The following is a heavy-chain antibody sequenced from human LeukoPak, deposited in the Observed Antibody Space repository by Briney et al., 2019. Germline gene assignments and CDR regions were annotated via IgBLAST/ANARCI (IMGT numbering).Heavy chain of an antibody. V-gene: IGHV1-8*01. Sequence: GASVTVSCKASGYTFTSYDINWVRQATGQGLEWMGWMNPNSGNTGYAQKFQGRVTMTRNTSISTAYMELSSLRSEDTAVYYCARARIGYGDYAFDYWGQGTLVTVSS. CDR2: MNPNSGNT. CDR3: ARARIGYGDYAFDY. J-gene: IGHJ4*02. D-gene: IGHD4-17*01. CDR1: GYTFTSYD.